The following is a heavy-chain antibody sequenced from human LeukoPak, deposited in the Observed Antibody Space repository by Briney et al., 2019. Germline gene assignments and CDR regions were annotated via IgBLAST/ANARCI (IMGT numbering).Heavy chain of an antibody. CDR2: IKQDGSEK. Sequence: GRSLRLSCAASGFTFGSYGMHWVRQAPGKGLEWVANIKQDGSEKYYVDSVKGRFTISRDNAKNSLYLQMNSLRAEDTAVYYCARDRMYYDFWSGYNDYWGQGTLVTVSS. D-gene: IGHD3-3*01. J-gene: IGHJ4*02. CDR1: GFTFGSYG. V-gene: IGHV3-7*01. CDR3: ARDRMYYDFWSGYNDY.